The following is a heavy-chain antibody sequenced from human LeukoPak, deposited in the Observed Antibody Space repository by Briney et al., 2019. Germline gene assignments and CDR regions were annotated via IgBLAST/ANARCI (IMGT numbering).Heavy chain of an antibody. V-gene: IGHV3-30*02. CDR1: GFTFRSHG. D-gene: IGHD3-10*01. Sequence: GGSLRLSCAASGFTFRSHGMHWVRQAPGKGLEWVTFIGYDGSKKYFADSVKGRFTISRDNSKNTLYLEMNSLRVEDMAVYYCSCDGAYGSGSSPPYYYYMDVWGKGTTVTVSS. CDR3: SCDGAYGSGSSPPYYYYMDV. J-gene: IGHJ6*03. CDR2: IGYDGSKK.